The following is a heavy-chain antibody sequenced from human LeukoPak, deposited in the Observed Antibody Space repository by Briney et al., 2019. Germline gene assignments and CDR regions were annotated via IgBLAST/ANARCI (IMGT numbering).Heavy chain of an antibody. CDR1: GFTVSSNY. CDR3: ARLYGPDAFDI. CDR2: IYSGGST. D-gene: IGHD4-17*01. V-gene: IGHV3-66*01. Sequence: GGSLRLSCAASGFTVSSNYMSWVRQAPGKGLEWVSVIYSGGSTSYADSVKGRFTISSDSSKNTLFLQMNSLRAEDTAVYYCARLYGPDAFDIWGQGTMVTVSS. J-gene: IGHJ3*02.